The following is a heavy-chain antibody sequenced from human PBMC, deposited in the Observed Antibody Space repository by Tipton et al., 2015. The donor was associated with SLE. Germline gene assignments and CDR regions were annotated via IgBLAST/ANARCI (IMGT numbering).Heavy chain of an antibody. CDR2: IYPGDSDT. D-gene: IGHD2-2*01. J-gene: IGHJ4*02. V-gene: IGHV5-51*01. CDR3: ARQGCSGTSCHTIDY. Sequence: QLVQSGAEVKKPGESLKISCQGSGYSFSSYWIAWVRQRPGKGLEWMGIIYPGDSDTRYSPSFEGQVTISVDKSISTAYLQWSSLKASDTAMYYCARQGCSGTSCHTIDYWGQGTLVTVSS. CDR1: GYSFSSYW.